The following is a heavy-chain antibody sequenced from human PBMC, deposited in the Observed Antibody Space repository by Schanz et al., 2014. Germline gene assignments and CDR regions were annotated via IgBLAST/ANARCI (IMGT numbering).Heavy chain of an antibody. D-gene: IGHD3-3*01. Sequence: QVQLVQSGAEVKKPGASVRVSCKASGYTFTTYAMSWVRQAPGQGLEWMGWISAYNGNPKYPQKVQGRVTMTADTSTNTAYMELRSLRSDDTAVYYCARSAGRDFWSGYYTRFDYWGQGTLVTVSS. CDR3: ARSAGRDFWSGYYTRFDY. CDR1: GYTFTTYA. CDR2: ISAYNGNP. J-gene: IGHJ4*02. V-gene: IGHV1-18*01.